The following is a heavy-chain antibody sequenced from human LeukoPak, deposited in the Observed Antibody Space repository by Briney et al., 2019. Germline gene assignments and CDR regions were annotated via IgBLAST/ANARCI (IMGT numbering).Heavy chain of an antibody. CDR2: IRGGGSYG. V-gene: IGHV3-23*01. D-gene: IGHD1-26*01. CDR1: GFTFASYA. J-gene: IGHJ3*02. CDR3: AKDFIVGATKDAFDI. Sequence: PGGSLRLSCVGSGFTFASYAMTWVRLAPGKGLEWVASIRGGGSYGNYADSVRGRFTISTDNSRNTLYLQMNSLRAEDTAVYYCAKDFIVGATKDAFDIWGQGTMVTVSS.